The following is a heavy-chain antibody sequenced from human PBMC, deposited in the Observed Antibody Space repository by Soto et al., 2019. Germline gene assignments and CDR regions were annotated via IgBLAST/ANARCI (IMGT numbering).Heavy chain of an antibody. J-gene: IGHJ4*02. CDR3: AKHTGVMGATPLDY. V-gene: IGHV3-9*01. CDR1: GFTFDDYA. D-gene: IGHD2-15*01. CDR2: ISWNSGSI. Sequence: EVQLVESGGGLVQPCKSLRLSCAASGFTFDDYAMHWVRQAPGKGLEWVSGISWNSGSIGDADSVKGRFTISRDNSKNTLYLQMNSLRAEGTVLSYCAKHTGVMGATPLDYWGQGTL.